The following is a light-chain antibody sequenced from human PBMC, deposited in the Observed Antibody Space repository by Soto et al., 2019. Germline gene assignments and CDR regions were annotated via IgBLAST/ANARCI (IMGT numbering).Light chain of an antibody. CDR1: QGISSY. V-gene: IGKV1-9*01. CDR2: AAS. CDR3: QQYNSYPWT. J-gene: IGKJ1*01. Sequence: DIQLTQSPSFLSASVGARVTITWGSSQGISSYLAWYQQKPGKAPKLLIYAASTLQSGVPSRFSGSGSGTEFTLTITSLQPDDFATYYCQQYNSYPWTFGQGTKVDI.